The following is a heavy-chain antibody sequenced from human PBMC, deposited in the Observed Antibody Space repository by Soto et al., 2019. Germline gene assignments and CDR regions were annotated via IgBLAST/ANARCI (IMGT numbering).Heavy chain of an antibody. D-gene: IGHD6-19*01. CDR3: GKERRGSGWSVCNF. J-gene: IGHJ4*02. CDR2: ISTTSSSI. CDR1: GFTFSSYS. V-gene: IGHV3-48*01. Sequence: GGSLRLSCAASGFTFSSYSMNWVRQAPGKGLEWISYISTTSSSIYYADSVKGRFTISRDNSRNTLFLQMNSLTVDDTAVYYCGKERRGSGWSVCNFWGQGTLVTVSS.